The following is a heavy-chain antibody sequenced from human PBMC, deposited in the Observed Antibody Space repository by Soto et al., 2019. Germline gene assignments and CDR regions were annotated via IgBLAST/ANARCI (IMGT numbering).Heavy chain of an antibody. CDR1: EFTFSSCA. CDR2: ISYDGGHK. CDR3: ARVKTDYSNPRGHFFFYGMDV. D-gene: IGHD4-4*01. J-gene: IGHJ6*02. Sequence: QVQLVESGGGVVHPERSLRLSCSASEFTFSSCAMHWVRQAPGKGLEWVAGISYDGGHKFYGDSVRGRFTISRDSSKTTVFLQMNSLRPEDTAAYYCARVKTDYSNPRGHFFFYGMDVWGQGTTVTVSS. V-gene: IGHV3-30-3*01.